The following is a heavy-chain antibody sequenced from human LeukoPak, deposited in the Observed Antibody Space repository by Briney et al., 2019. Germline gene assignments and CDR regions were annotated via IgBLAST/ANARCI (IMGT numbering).Heavy chain of an antibody. J-gene: IGHJ6*02. V-gene: IGHV3-53*01. Sequence: GGSLRLSCEASGFPFSSYAMTWVRQAPGKGLEWVSVIYSGGSTYYADSVKGRFTISRDNSKNTLYLQMDSLRAEDTAVYYCARGLVAATFDYYGMDVWGQGTTVTVSS. CDR1: GFPFSSYA. CDR3: ARGLVAATFDYYGMDV. D-gene: IGHD2-15*01. CDR2: IYSGGST.